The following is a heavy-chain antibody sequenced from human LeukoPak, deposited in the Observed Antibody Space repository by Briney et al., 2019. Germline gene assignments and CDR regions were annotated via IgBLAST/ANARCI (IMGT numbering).Heavy chain of an antibody. J-gene: IGHJ4*02. CDR3: AREPPSVAALPTDY. D-gene: IGHD6-6*01. Sequence: GGSLRLSCAASGFTFSSYEMNWVRQAPGKGLEWVSYISSSSSTIYYADSVKGRFTISRDNAKNSLYLQMNSLRAEDTAVYYCAREPPSVAALPTDYWGQGTLVTVSS. CDR2: ISSSSSTI. CDR1: GFTFSSYE. V-gene: IGHV3-48*03.